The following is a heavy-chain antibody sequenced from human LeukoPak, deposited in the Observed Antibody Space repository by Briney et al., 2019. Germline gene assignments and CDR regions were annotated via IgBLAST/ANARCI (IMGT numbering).Heavy chain of an antibody. J-gene: IGHJ4*02. CDR2: ISWNSGSI. CDR1: GFTFDDYG. CDR3: AKDAEPTYTYGKIDY. V-gene: IGHV3-9*01. Sequence: GRSLRLSFAASGFTFDDYGMHWVRQAPGKGLGWVSGISWNSGSIGYADSVKGRFTISRDNAKNSLYLQMNSLRAEDTALYYCAKDAEPTYTYGKIDYWGQGTLVTVSS. D-gene: IGHD5-18*01.